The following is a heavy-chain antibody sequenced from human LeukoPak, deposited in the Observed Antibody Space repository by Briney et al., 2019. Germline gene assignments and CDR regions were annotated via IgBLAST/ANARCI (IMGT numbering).Heavy chain of an antibody. V-gene: IGHV4-39*01. D-gene: IGHD6-19*01. CDR2: IYYSGST. J-gene: IGHJ4*02. CDR3: ASGGWYYFDY. CDR1: GGSISSSSYD. Sequence: SETLSLTCTVSGGSISSSSYDLGWIRQPPGKGLEWVGSIYYSGSTYYNPSLKSRVTISVDTSKNQFSLKLSSVTAADTAVYYCASGGWYYFDYWGQGTLVTVSS.